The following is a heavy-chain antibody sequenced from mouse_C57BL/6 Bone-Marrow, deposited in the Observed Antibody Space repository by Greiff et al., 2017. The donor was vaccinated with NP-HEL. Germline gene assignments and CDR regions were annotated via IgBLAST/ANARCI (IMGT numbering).Heavy chain of an antibody. V-gene: IGHV14-4*01. CDR3: SVVATKAMDY. J-gene: IGHJ4*01. CDR1: GFNIKDDY. Sequence: EVQLKQSGAELVRPGASVKLSCTASGFNIKDDYMHWVKQRPEQGLEWIGWIDPENGDTEYASKFQGKATITADTSSNTAYLQLSSLTSEDTAVYYCSVVATKAMDYWGQGTSVTVSS. D-gene: IGHD1-1*01. CDR2: IDPENGDT.